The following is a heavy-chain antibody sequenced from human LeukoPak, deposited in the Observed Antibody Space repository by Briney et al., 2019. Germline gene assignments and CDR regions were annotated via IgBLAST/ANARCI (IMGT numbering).Heavy chain of an antibody. CDR3: ASHYYDFWSGYPEPSFDY. CDR1: GGSFSGYY. V-gene: IGHV4-34*01. Sequence: SETLSLTCAVYGGSFSGYYWSWVRQPPGKGLEWIGEINHSGSTNYNPSLKRRVTISVDTSKNQFSLKLSSVTAADTAVYYCASHYYDFWSGYPEPSFDYWGQGTLVTVSS. J-gene: IGHJ4*02. D-gene: IGHD3-3*01. CDR2: INHSGST.